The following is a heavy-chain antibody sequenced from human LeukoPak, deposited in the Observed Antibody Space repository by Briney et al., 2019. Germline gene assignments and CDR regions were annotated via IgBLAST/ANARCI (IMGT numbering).Heavy chain of an antibody. V-gene: IGHV3-30*03. CDR2: ISYGGSNK. CDR1: GFTFSSYG. Sequence: GGSLRLSCAASGFTFSSYGMHWVRQAPGKGLEWVAVISYGGSNKYYADSVKGRFTISRDNSKNTAYLQMNSLKTEDTAVYYCQSSGVVAGRDAFDVWGQGTMVTVSS. CDR3: QSSGVVAGRDAFDV. J-gene: IGHJ3*01. D-gene: IGHD3-3*01.